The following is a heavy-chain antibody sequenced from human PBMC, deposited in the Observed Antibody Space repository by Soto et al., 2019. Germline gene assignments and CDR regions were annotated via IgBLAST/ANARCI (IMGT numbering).Heavy chain of an antibody. D-gene: IGHD2-2*01. CDR1: GFTFSGSA. Sequence: GGSLRLSCAASGFTFSGSAMHWVRQASGKGLEWVGRIRSKANSYATAYAASVKGRFTISRDDSKNTAYLQMNSLKTEDTAVYYCTRSPGYCSSTSCYDNYYYGMDVWGQGTTVTVSS. CDR3: TRSPGYCSSTSCYDNYYYGMDV. CDR2: IRSKANSYAT. J-gene: IGHJ6*02. V-gene: IGHV3-73*01.